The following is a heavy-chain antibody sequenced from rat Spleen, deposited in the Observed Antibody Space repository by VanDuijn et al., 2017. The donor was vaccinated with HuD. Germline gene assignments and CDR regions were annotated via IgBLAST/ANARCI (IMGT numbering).Heavy chain of an antibody. Sequence: EVQLVESGGGLVQPGRSLKLSCAASGFTFSNHGMYWIRQAPKKGLEWVATIIYDGSRTYYRDSVKGRFTISRDNAKSTLYLQMDSLRSEDTATYYCATRGNNPFAYWGQGTLVTVSS. CDR1: GFTFSNHG. V-gene: IGHV5S10*01. CDR3: ATRGNNPFAY. CDR2: IIYDGSRT. J-gene: IGHJ3*01. D-gene: IGHD1-10*01.